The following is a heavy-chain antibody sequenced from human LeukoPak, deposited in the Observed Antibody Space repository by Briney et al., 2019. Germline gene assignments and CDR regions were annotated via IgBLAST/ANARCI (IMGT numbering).Heavy chain of an antibody. CDR1: GFTVSSNY. J-gene: IGHJ4*02. V-gene: IGHV3-53*01. D-gene: IGHD5-12*01. Sequence: PGGSLRLSCAASGFTVSSNYMSWVRQAPGKGLEWVSVIYSGGSTYYADSVKGRFTISRDNAKNSLYLQMNSLRAEDTAVYYCARDWDSDYVTRSLDYWGQGTLVTVSS. CDR3: ARDWDSDYVTRSLDY. CDR2: IYSGGST.